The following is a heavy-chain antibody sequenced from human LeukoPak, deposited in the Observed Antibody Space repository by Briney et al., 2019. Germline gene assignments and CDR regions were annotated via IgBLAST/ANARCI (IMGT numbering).Heavy chain of an antibody. Sequence: PGGSLRLSCAASGFTFSNAWVNWVHQAPGKGLEWVGRIKSKTDGGTTDYAAPVKGRFTISRDDSKNTLYLQMNSLKTEDTAVYYCTTDSSGGDFDYWGQGTLVTVSS. V-gene: IGHV3-15*07. D-gene: IGHD2-15*01. CDR2: IKSKTDGGTT. CDR1: GFTFSNAW. J-gene: IGHJ4*02. CDR3: TTDSSGGDFDY.